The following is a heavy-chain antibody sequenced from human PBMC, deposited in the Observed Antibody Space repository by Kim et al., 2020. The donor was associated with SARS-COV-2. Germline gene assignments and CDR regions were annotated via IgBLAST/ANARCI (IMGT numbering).Heavy chain of an antibody. J-gene: IGHJ4*01. CDR2: ISGSGDKT. CDR3: ARARSGGIYPDDH. V-gene: IGHV3-23*01. Sequence: GGSLRLSCAVSGFSFSHYAMNWVRQAPGKGPEWVSGISGSGDKTKYADSVKGRFTVSRDISQNTLYLQMNTLRAEDTAVYYCARARSGGIYPDDHWGRGTLVTVSS. CDR1: GFSFSHYA.